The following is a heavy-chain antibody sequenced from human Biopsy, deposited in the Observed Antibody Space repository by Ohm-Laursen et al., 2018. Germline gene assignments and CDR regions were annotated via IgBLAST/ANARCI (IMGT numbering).Heavy chain of an antibody. D-gene: IGHD1-26*01. CDR3: ARLNSGTYDASDL. J-gene: IGHJ3*01. CDR1: GFDFSDYS. V-gene: IGHV3-21*06. CDR2: VTTTSSYI. Sequence: GSLRLSCSASGFDFSDYSMSWVRQAPGKGLEWVSSVTTTSSYIYYADSVKGRFTISRDNSRDTLYLQMSSLRAEDTAVYYCARLNSGTYDASDLWGQGTMVIVSS.